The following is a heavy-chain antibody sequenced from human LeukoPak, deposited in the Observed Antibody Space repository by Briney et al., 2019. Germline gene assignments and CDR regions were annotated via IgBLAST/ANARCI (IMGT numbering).Heavy chain of an antibody. CDR3: ARQVSAYYYGTDV. J-gene: IGHJ6*02. CDR2: IYYSGRT. V-gene: IGHV4-59*08. Sequence: PSETLSLTCTVSVGSISRYYWSWIRQPPGRGVEGSGYIYYSGRTNYNPSLKTRVTISVDTSKNQFSLELTSVTAADTAVYYCARQVSAYYYGTDVWGQGTTVTVSS. CDR1: VGSISRYY.